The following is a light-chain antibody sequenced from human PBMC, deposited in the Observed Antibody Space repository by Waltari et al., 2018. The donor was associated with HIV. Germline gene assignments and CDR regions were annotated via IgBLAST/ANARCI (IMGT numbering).Light chain of an antibody. CDR1: QSIRGG. V-gene: IGKV1-5*03. J-gene: IGKJ4*01. CDR2: KAS. Sequence: DIQMTQSPSTLSASVGDRVTITSRASQSIRGGLAWYQKRPGQAPKLLIYKASSLESGVPSRFSGSESGTEFTLAISSLQPDDFATYYCQQYDTYPLTFGGGTKVEIK. CDR3: QQYDTYPLT.